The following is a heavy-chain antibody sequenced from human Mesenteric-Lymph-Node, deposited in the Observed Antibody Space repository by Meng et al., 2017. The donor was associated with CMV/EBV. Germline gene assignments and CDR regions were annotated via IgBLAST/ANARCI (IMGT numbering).Heavy chain of an antibody. CDR2: IRYDGSNK. CDR3: ARGLKTSYYGMDV. CDR1: GFTFSSYG. J-gene: IGHJ6*02. Sequence: GESLKISCAASGFTFSSYGMHWVRQAPGKGLEWVAFIRYDGSNKYYADSVKGRFTISRDNSKNTLYLQMNSLRAEDTAVYYCARGLKTSYYGMDVWGQGTTVTVSS. V-gene: IGHV3-30*02. D-gene: IGHD3-16*01.